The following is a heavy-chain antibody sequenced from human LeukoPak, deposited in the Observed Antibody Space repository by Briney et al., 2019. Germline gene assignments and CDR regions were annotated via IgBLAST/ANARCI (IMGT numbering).Heavy chain of an antibody. Sequence: PSETLSLTCTVSGGSISSSSYYWGWIRQPPGKGLEWIGSIYYRGSTYYNPSLKSRVTISVDTSKNQFSLKLSSVTAADTAVYYCASRCQRSYYYMDVWGKGTTVTVSS. J-gene: IGHJ6*03. CDR2: IYYRGST. V-gene: IGHV4-39*07. D-gene: IGHD2-2*01. CDR1: GGSISSSSYY. CDR3: ASRCQRSYYYMDV.